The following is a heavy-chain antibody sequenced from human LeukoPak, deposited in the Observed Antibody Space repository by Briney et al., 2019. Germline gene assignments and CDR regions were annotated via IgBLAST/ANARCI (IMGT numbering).Heavy chain of an antibody. Sequence: GGSLRLSCAASGFTFSSYAMSWVRQAPGKGLEWVANIKQDGSEKYYVDSVKGRFTISRDNAKNSLYLQMNSLRAEDTAIYYCAREDDWNYEDYWGQGTLVTVSS. V-gene: IGHV3-7*01. CDR2: IKQDGSEK. D-gene: IGHD1-7*01. CDR3: AREDDWNYEDY. CDR1: GFTFSSYA. J-gene: IGHJ4*02.